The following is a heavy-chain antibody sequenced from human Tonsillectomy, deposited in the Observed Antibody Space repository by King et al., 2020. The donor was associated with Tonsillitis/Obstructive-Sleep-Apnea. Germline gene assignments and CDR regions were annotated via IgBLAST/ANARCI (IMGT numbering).Heavy chain of an antibody. V-gene: IGHV1-18*01. D-gene: IGHD2-2*01. J-gene: IGHJ6*03. CDR3: ARVDWAGIVGGPTAFRPPSGSFLSKIDYYLLDV. CDR2: ISAYNGNT. Sequence: QLVQSGAEVKKPGASVKVSCKASGYTFTSYGISWVRQAPGQGLEWMGWISAYNGNTDYAQKLQGRVTMTTDTSTSTAYMELRSLRSDDTAVYYCARVDWAGIVGGPTAFRPPSGSFLSKIDYYLLDVWGKGAPVPVSS. CDR1: GYTFTSYG.